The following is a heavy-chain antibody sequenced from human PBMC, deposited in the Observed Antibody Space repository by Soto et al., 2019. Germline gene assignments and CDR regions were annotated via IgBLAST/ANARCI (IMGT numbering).Heavy chain of an antibody. D-gene: IGHD3-22*01. CDR1: GGSISSYY. V-gene: IGHV4-59*01. J-gene: IGHJ4*02. CDR2: IYYSGST. CDR3: ARLFNYYDSSCYYYYFDY. Sequence: PSETLSLTCTVSGGSISSYYWSWIRQPPGKGLEWIGYIYYSGSTNYNPSLKSRVTISVDTSKNQFSLKLSSVTAADTAVYYCARLFNYYDSSCYYYYFDYWGQGTLVTVAS.